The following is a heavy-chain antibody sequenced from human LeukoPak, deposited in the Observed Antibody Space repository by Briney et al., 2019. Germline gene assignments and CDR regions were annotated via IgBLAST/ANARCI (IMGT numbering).Heavy chain of an antibody. V-gene: IGHV3-15*01. CDR2: IKSKTDGGTT. CDR3: TTDPTLAYCGGDCYYFDY. J-gene: IGHJ4*02. CDR1: GFTFSNAW. D-gene: IGHD2-21*01. Sequence: GGSLRLSCAASGFTFSNAWMSWVRQAPGKGLEWVGRIKSKTDGGTTDYAAPVKGRFTISRDDSKSTLYLQMNSLKTEDTAVYYCTTDPTLAYCGGDCYYFDYWGQGTLVTVSS.